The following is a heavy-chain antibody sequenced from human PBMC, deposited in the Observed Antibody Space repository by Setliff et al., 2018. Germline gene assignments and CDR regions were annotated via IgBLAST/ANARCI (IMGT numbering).Heavy chain of an antibody. CDR1: GDSIIDKY. CDR2: VYPSVSV. Sequence: SETLSLTCSVSGDSIIDKYWSWLRQPPGKGLEWIGYVYPSVSVNYSPSFQGRVTISVDRAKNQFSLRLTSVSAADTALYYCAKSSGSSSATNLEYLGPGTLVTVSS. D-gene: IGHD3-10*01. J-gene: IGHJ4*02. V-gene: IGHV4-4*08. CDR3: AKSSGSSSATNLEY.